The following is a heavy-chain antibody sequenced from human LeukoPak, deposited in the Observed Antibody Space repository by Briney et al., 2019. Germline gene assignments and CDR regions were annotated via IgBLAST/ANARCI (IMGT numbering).Heavy chain of an antibody. D-gene: IGHD3-16*01. CDR3: AIGAGVLLLGGDH. Sequence: PGGSLRLPCAASGFTFSSYAMRWVRQAPGKGLEWVSAISDSGGSKYYADSVKGRFTISRDNAKHSLFLQMNSLRAEDTAVYYCAIGAGVLLLGGDHWGQGTRVTVSS. CDR1: GFTFSSYA. J-gene: IGHJ4*02. V-gene: IGHV3-23*01. CDR2: ISDSGGSK.